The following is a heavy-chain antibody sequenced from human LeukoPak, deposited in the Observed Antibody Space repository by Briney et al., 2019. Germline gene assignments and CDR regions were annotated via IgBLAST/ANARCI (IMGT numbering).Heavy chain of an antibody. CDR3: AGTSKAAFDI. J-gene: IGHJ3*02. CDR1: RGSISSYY. V-gene: IGHV4-59*01. Sequence: PSETLSLTCTVSRGSISSYYWSWIRQPPGKGLEWIGYIYYSGITNYKPSLKSRVTISVDTSKNQFSLRLSSVTAADTAVYFCAGTSKAAFDIWGQGTMVTVSS. D-gene: IGHD6-13*01. CDR2: IYYSGIT.